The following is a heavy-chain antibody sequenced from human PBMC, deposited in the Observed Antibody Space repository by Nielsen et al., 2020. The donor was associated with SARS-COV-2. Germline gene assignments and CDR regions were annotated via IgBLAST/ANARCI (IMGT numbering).Heavy chain of an antibody. D-gene: IGHD3-3*01. CDR1: GYTFTSYG. CDR3: ARLKRVDHAYAFDI. V-gene: IGHV1-18*01. CDR2: ISAYNGNT. J-gene: IGHJ3*02. Sequence: ASVKVSCKASGYTFTSYGISWVRQAPGQGLEWMGWISAYNGNTNYAQKLQGRVIMTTDTSTSTAYMELRSLRSDDTAVYYCARLKRVDHAYAFDIWGQGTMVTVSS.